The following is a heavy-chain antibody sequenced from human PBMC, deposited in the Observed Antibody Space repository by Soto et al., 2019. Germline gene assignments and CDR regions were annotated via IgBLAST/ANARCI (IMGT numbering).Heavy chain of an antibody. J-gene: IGHJ6*02. V-gene: IGHV1-18*01. D-gene: IGHD3-3*01. CDR1: GYTCTSYG. CDR3: ARGKGYDFWSGHYSLPNGMDV. Sequence: ASVKVSCKASGYTCTSYGISWVRQAPGQGLEWMGWISGYTGNTNYAQKLQGRVNMTKDTSTSTAYMELRSLTSVDTAVYYCARGKGYDFWSGHYSLPNGMDVRGQGTTVSVSS. CDR2: ISGYTGNT.